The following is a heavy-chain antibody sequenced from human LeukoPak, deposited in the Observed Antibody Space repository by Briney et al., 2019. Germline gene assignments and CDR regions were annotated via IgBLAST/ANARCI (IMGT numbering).Heavy chain of an antibody. D-gene: IGHD3-22*01. CDR1: GFTFSSYS. J-gene: IGHJ4*02. CDR3: ARDLSYYYDSSGQYYFDY. CDR2: ISSSTSYI. Sequence: GGSLRLSCAASGFTFSSYSMNWVRQAPGKGLERVSSISSSTSYIYYADSVKGRFTISRDNAKNSLYLQMNSLRAEDTAVYYCARDLSYYYDSSGQYYFDYWGQGTLVTVSS. V-gene: IGHV3-21*01.